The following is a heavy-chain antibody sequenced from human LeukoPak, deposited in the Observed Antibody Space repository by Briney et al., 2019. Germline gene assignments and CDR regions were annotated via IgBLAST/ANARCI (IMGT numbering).Heavy chain of an antibody. V-gene: IGHV4-34*01. J-gene: IGHJ4*02. D-gene: IGHD2-15*01. CDR2: VTHHGGT. CDR1: GGSFSNYY. Sequence: SETLSLTCAVYGGSFSNYYLSWVRQPPGKGLEWIGEVTHHGGTNYNPSLKSRVTISVDTSKNQFSLKLRSVAAADTAVYYCAPIFCAYSDFDSWGQGTLVTVSS. CDR3: APIFCAYSDFDS.